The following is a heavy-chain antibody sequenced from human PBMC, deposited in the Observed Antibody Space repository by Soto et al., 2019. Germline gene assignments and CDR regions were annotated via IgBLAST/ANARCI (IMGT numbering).Heavy chain of an antibody. CDR1: GGSFTGDY. CDR3: ATDLPPYGGRRSPPTGAFED. D-gene: IGHD2-15*01. Sequence: SETLSLTCSVSGGSFTGDYWSWIRQPAGKGLQWIGRVFGDGAGTPIYNSLLKSRARMSADPSKRQFSRTLTSVTAADTAVYYCATDLPPYGGRRSPPTGAFEDWGQGIMVTVSS. V-gene: IGHV4-4*07. CDR2: VFGDGAGTP. J-gene: IGHJ4*02.